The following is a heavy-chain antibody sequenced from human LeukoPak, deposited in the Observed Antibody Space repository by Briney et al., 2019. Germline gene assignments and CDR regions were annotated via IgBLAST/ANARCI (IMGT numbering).Heavy chain of an antibody. D-gene: IGHD4-17*01. CDR3: AKTTYGDYGDANYYYFYYMDV. J-gene: IGHJ6*03. CDR2: IIPIFGTA. V-gene: IGHV1-69*06. CDR1: GYTFTSYG. Sequence: SVKVSCKASGYTFTSYGISWVRQAPGQGLEWMGGIIPIFGTANYAQKFQGRVTITADKSTSTAYMELSSLRSEDTAVYYCAKTTYGDYGDANYYYFYYMDVWGKGTTVTVSS.